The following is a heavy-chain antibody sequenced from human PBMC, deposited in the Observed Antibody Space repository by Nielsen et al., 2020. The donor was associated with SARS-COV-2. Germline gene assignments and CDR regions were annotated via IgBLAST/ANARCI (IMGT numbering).Heavy chain of an antibody. CDR2: IWYDGSNK. D-gene: IGHD5-24*01. J-gene: IGHJ4*02. CDR3: ARDNPLGDGYNWGSY. Sequence: GGSLRLSCAASGFTFSSYGMHWVRQAPGKGLEWVAVIWYDGSNKYYADSVKGRFTISRDNSKNTLYLQMNSLRAEDTAVYYCARDNPLGDGYNWGSYWGQGTLVTVSS. V-gene: IGHV3-33*01. CDR1: GFTFSSYG.